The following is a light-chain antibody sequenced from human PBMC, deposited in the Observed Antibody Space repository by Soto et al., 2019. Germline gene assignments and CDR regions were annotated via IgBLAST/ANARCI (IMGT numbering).Light chain of an antibody. CDR1: SSDVGGYNY. CDR3: TSYTSSSTYV. CDR2: DVS. Sequence: QSVLTQPASVSGSPGQSITISCTGTSSDVGGYNYVSWYQQHPGKAPRFLIYDVSNRPSGVSNRFSGSKSGATASLTISGLQAEDEADYYCTSYTSSSTYVFGTGTKVPVL. V-gene: IGLV2-14*01. J-gene: IGLJ1*01.